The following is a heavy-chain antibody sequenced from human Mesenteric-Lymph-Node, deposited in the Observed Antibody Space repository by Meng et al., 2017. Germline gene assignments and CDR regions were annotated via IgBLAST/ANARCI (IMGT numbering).Heavy chain of an antibody. Sequence: QVQLQESGPGLVKPSQTLSLTCTVSGGSIRSNGYYWNWSRRHPGKGREWIGYIYYRGSTQYNPSLKSRVTISLDTSKNQFSLQLSSVTAADTAVYYCARSYYYDSSGLNWFDPWGQGILVTVSS. V-gene: IGHV4-31*03. J-gene: IGHJ5*02. CDR1: GGSIRSNGYY. D-gene: IGHD3-22*01. CDR3: ARSYYYDSSGLNWFDP. CDR2: IYYRGST.